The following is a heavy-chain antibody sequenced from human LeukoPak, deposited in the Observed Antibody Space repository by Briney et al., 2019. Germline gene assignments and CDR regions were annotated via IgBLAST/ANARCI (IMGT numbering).Heavy chain of an antibody. CDR2: IYYSGNT. D-gene: IGHD3-10*01. CDR1: GGYISSYS. Sequence: SETLSLTCTVSGGYISSYSWSWIRQPPGKGLEWIGYIYYSGNTNYNPSLKSRVTISVDTSKNQFSLDLSSVTAADTAVYYCARRASYSSLDYWGQGTLVTVSS. V-gene: IGHV4-59*01. CDR3: ARRASYSSLDY. J-gene: IGHJ4*02.